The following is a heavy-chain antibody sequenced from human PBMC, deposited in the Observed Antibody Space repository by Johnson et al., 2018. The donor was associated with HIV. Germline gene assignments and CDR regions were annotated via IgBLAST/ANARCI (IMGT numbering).Heavy chain of an antibody. J-gene: IGHJ3*02. CDR2: VNSDGSSL. V-gene: IGHV3-74*01. CDR3: ARELSHDAFDI. D-gene: IGHD3-3*02. Sequence: VQLVESGGGVVQPGRSLRLSCAASGFTFSSYAMHWVRQAPGKGLVWVSRVNSDGSSLSYADSVKGRFTISRDNAKNTLYLQMNSLRAEDTAAYYCARELSHDAFDIWGQGTMVTVSS. CDR1: GFTFSSYA.